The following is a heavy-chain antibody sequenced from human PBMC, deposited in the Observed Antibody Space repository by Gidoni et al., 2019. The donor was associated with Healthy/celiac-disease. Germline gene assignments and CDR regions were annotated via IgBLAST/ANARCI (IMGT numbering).Heavy chain of an antibody. D-gene: IGHD6-19*01. CDR1: GFTFSSYS. V-gene: IGHV3-21*01. Sequence: EVQLVESGGGLVKPGGSLRLSCAASGFTFSSYSMNWVRQAPGKGLEWVSSISSSSSYIYYADSVKGRFTISRDNAKNSLYLQMNSLRAEDTAVYYCASGIAVAGGFDYWGQGTLVTVSS. CDR2: ISSSSSYI. J-gene: IGHJ4*02. CDR3: ASGIAVAGGFDY.